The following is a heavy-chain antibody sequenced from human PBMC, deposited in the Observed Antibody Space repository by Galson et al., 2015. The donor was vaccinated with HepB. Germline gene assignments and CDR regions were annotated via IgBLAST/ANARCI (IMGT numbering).Heavy chain of an antibody. V-gene: IGHV7-4-1*02. CDR1: GYTFTSYA. CDR3: ARDNCSGGSCYSALDY. CDR2: INTNTGKA. J-gene: IGHJ4*02. Sequence: SVKVSCKASGYTFTSYAMNWVRQAPGQGLEWMGWINTNTGKATYAQGFTGRFVFTVDTSVSTAYLQISSLTAEDTAVYYCARDNCSGGSCYSALDYWGQGTLVTVSS. D-gene: IGHD2-15*01.